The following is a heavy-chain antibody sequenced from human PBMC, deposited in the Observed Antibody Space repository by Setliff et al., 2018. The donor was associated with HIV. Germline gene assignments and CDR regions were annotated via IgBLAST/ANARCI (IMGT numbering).Heavy chain of an antibody. D-gene: IGHD3-22*01. CDR2: INPSGGST. CDR1: GYTFTSYY. J-gene: IGHJ3*02. CDR3: ASASRDSSGYLYDAFDI. Sequence: EASVKVSCKASGYTFTSYYMHWVRQAPGQGLEWMGIINPSGGSTSYAQKFQGRVTMTRDTSTSTVYMELSSLRSEDTAVYYCASASRDSSGYLYDAFDIWGQGTMVTVS. V-gene: IGHV1-46*01.